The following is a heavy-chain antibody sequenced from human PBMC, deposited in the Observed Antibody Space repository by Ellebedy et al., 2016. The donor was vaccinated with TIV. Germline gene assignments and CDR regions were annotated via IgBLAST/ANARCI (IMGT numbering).Heavy chain of an antibody. CDR2: IKQDGSDK. J-gene: IGHJ4*02. Sequence: GESLKISXAASGFTFASYWMTWVRQAPGKGLEWVANIKQDGSDKNHVYSVKGRFTISRDNAKNSLSLQMNSLRAEDTAVYYCAREGEWLLDYWGQGTLVTVSS. V-gene: IGHV3-7*01. CDR1: GFTFASYW. CDR3: AREGEWLLDY. D-gene: IGHD3-3*01.